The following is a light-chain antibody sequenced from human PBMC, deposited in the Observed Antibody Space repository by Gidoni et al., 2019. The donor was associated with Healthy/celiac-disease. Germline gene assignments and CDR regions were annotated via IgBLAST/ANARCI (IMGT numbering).Light chain of an antibody. Sequence: QSVLTQPPSASGTPAQRVTISCSGSSSNIRSNYVYWYQQLPGTAPKLPIYRNTQRPSGVPDRFSGSKSGTSASLAISGLRSEDEADYYCAAWDDSLSGRVFGGGTKLTVL. J-gene: IGLJ3*02. CDR3: AAWDDSLSGRV. V-gene: IGLV1-47*01. CDR1: SSNIRSNY. CDR2: RNT.